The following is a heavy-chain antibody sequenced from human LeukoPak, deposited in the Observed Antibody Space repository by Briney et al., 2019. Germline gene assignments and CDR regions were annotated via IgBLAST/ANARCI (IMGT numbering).Heavy chain of an antibody. J-gene: IGHJ4*02. D-gene: IGHD6-13*01. CDR2: ISAYNGNT. Sequence: GASVKVSCKASGYTFNSYGISWVRQAPGQGLEWMGWISAYNGNTNYAQKLQGRVTMTTDTSTTTAYMELRSLRSDDTAMYYCARDTPWSIAAAGQGLDYWGQGTLVTVSS. CDR3: ARDTPWSIAAAGQGLDY. V-gene: IGHV1-18*01. CDR1: GYTFNSYG.